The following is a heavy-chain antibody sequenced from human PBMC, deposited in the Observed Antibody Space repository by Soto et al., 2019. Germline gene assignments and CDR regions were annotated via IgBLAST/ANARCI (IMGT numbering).Heavy chain of an antibody. CDR2: TRNKANSYTT. J-gene: IGHJ4*02. V-gene: IGHV3-72*01. Sequence: EVQLVESGGGLVQPGGSLRLSCAASGFTLGDHYMDWVRQAPGKGLEWVGRTRNKANSYTTEYPASVKGRFTISRDDSQNSLYLQMNSLKTDDTAVYYCARVRYSSGWSLDYWGQGTLVTVSS. CDR3: ARVRYSSGWSLDY. D-gene: IGHD6-19*01. CDR1: GFTLGDHY.